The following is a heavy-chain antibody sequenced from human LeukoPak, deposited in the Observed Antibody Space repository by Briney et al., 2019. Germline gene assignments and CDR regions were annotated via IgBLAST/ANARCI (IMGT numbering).Heavy chain of an antibody. Sequence: GGSLRLSCAASGFTFSSYSMNWVRQAPGKGLEWVSYISSSSSTIYYADSVKGRFPISRDNAKDSLYLQMNSLRDEDTAVYYCAREPYGSGSYQFDYWGQGTLVTVSS. CDR1: GFTFSSYS. V-gene: IGHV3-48*02. CDR3: AREPYGSGSYQFDY. J-gene: IGHJ4*02. CDR2: ISSSSSTI. D-gene: IGHD3-10*01.